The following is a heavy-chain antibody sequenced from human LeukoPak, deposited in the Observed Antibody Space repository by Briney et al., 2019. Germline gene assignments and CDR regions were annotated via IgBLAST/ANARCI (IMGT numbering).Heavy chain of an antibody. Sequence: KAGGSLRLSCAASGFTCSNAWMSWVRQAPGKGLEWVGRIKSKTDGGTTDYAAPVKGRFTISRDDSKNTLYLQMNSLKTEDTAVYYCTTDTYYYDSSGYYANDYWGQGTLVTVSS. J-gene: IGHJ4*02. CDR3: TTDTYYYDSSGYYANDY. V-gene: IGHV3-15*01. CDR2: IKSKTDGGTT. D-gene: IGHD3-22*01. CDR1: GFTCSNAW.